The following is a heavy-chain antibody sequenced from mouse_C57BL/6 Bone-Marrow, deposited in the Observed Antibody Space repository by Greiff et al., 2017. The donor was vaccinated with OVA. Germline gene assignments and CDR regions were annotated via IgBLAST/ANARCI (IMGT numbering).Heavy chain of an antibody. Sequence: EVQLQQSGPELVKPGASVKISCKASGYTFTDYYMNWVKQSHGKSLEWIGDINPNNGGTSYNQKFKGKATLTVDKSSSTAYMELRSLTSEDSAVYYCARSDYYGSGPFDYWGQGTTLTVSS. CDR1: GYTFTDYY. J-gene: IGHJ2*01. D-gene: IGHD1-1*01. V-gene: IGHV1-26*01. CDR3: ARSDYYGSGPFDY. CDR2: INPNNGGT.